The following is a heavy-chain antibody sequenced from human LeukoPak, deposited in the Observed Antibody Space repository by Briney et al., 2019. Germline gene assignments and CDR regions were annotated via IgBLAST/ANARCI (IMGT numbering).Heavy chain of an antibody. J-gene: IGHJ4*02. D-gene: IGHD3-10*01. CDR2: MNPNSGNT. CDR3: ARVSLVREAPDYYFDY. Sequence: ASVKVSCKASGYTFTSYDINWVRQATGQGLEWMGWMNPNSGNTGYAQKFQGRVTMTRNTSISTAYMELSSLRSEDTAVYYCARVSLVREAPDYYFDYWGQGTLVTVSS. CDR1: GYTFTSYD. V-gene: IGHV1-8*01.